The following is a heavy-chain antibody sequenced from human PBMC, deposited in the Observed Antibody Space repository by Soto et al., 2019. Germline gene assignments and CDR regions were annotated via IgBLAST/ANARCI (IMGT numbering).Heavy chain of an antibody. J-gene: IGHJ6*02. CDR2: INHSGST. CDR3: ARGVYCSSTSCYWGMDV. Sequence: QVQLQQWGAGLLKPSETLSLTCAVYGGSFSGYYWSWIRQPPGKGLEWIGEINHSGSTNSNPSLKSRVPISVDTSKNQFSLKLSSVTAADTAVYYCARGVYCSSTSCYWGMDVWGQGTTVTVSS. CDR1: GGSFSGYY. D-gene: IGHD2-2*01. V-gene: IGHV4-34*01.